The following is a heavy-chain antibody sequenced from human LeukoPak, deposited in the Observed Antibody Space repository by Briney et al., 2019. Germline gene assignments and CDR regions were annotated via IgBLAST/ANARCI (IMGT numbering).Heavy chain of an antibody. CDR2: INPNSGGT. J-gene: IGHJ6*03. Sequence: GASVKVSCKASGYTFTCYYMHWVRQAPGQGLEWMGWINPNSGGTNYAQKFQGRVTMTRDTSISTAYMELSRLRSDDTAVYYCAREAYDSGSFRTDYYYMDVWGKGTTVTISS. D-gene: IGHD3-10*01. CDR3: AREAYDSGSFRTDYYYMDV. CDR1: GYTFTCYY. V-gene: IGHV1-2*02.